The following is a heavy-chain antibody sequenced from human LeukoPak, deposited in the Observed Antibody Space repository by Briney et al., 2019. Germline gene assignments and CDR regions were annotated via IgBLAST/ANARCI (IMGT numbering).Heavy chain of an antibody. Sequence: PGRSLRLSCAASGFTFDDYAMHWVRQAPGKGLEWVSGISWNSGSIGYADSVKGRFTISRDNAKNSLYLQMNSLRAEDMALYYCAKDSVNDWNTMGWFDPWGQGTLVTVSS. D-gene: IGHD1/OR15-1a*01. CDR2: ISWNSGSI. J-gene: IGHJ5*02. CDR3: AKDSVNDWNTMGWFDP. CDR1: GFTFDDYA. V-gene: IGHV3-9*03.